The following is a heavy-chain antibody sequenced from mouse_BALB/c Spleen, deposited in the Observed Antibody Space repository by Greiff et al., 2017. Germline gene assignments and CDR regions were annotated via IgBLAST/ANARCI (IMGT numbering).Heavy chain of an antibody. CDR3: ARDSPYDYDEDYAMDY. J-gene: IGHJ4*01. D-gene: IGHD2-4*01. CDR1: GYSITSGYY. V-gene: IGHV3-6*02. CDR2: ISYDGSN. Sequence: EVKLMESGPGLVKPSQSLSLTCSVTGYSITSGYYWNWIRQFPGNKLEWMGYISYDGSNNYNPSLKNRISITRDTSKNQFFLKLNSVTTEDTATYYCARDSPYDYDEDYAMDYWGQGTSVTVSS.